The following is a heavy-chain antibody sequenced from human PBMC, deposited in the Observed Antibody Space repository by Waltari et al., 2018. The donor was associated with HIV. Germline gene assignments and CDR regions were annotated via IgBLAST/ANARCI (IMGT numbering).Heavy chain of an antibody. CDR2: IRTQANSYAT. J-gene: IGHJ4*02. CDR1: GFIFSGSA. CDR3: TTLATPRDY. V-gene: IGHV3-73*02. Sequence: EVQVVESGGGLVQPGGSLKLSCAASGFIFSGSAMHWVRQASGKRLKWVGRIRTQANSYATAYAASVKGRFTISRDDSKITAYLQMNSLKTEDTTVYYCTTLATPRDYWGQGTLVTVSS. D-gene: IGHD5-12*01.